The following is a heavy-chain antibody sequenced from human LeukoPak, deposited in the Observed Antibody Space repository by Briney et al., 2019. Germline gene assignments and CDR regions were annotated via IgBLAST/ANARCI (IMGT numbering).Heavy chain of an antibody. CDR3: TRGRTTVVTPDAFDI. J-gene: IGHJ3*02. CDR1: GYSFTSYW. V-gene: IGHV5-51*01. D-gene: IGHD4-23*01. CDR2: IYPGDSDT. Sequence: GESLKISCKGSGYSFTSYWIGWVRQMPGKGLEWMEIIYPGDSDTRYSPSFQGQVTISADKSISTAYLQWSSLKASDTAMYYCTRGRTTVVTPDAFDIWGQGTMVTVSS.